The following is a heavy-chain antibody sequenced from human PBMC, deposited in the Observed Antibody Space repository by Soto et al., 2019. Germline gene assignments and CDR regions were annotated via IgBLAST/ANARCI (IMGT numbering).Heavy chain of an antibody. V-gene: IGHV4-31*03. CDR3: ARARIDEAVDY. J-gene: IGHJ4*02. Sequence: QVQLQESGPGLVKPSQTLSLTCTVSGGSISRGAYYWSWIRQHPGKGLEWIGYIYYSGSTNSNASLKRRVTMPADTSKSQFSLRLRSVTAADTAVYYCARARIDEAVDYWGQGTLVTVSS. CDR2: IYYSGST. D-gene: IGHD6-25*01. CDR1: GGSISRGAYY.